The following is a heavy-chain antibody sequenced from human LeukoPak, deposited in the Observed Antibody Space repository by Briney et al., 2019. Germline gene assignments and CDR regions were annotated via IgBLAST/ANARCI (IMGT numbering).Heavy chain of an antibody. D-gene: IGHD5/OR15-5a*01. CDR1: SFIFSHFY. CDR2: ISPDGSYT. V-gene: IGHV3-11*05. Sequence: PVGSLRLSCTGSSFIFSHFYINWLRQSPGKGLEWLAYISPDGSYTTYGDSVKGRFVISRDNAKNSVSLQMNSLRVEDTAVYFCASDQVSGVFDYWGQGARVTVS. CDR3: ASDQVSGVFDY. J-gene: IGHJ4*02.